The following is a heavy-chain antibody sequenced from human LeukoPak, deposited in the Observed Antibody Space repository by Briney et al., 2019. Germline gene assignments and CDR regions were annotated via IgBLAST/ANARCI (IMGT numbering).Heavy chain of an antibody. CDR2: ISGDGTAR. J-gene: IGHJ5*02. V-gene: IGHV3-74*01. CDR3: VRGRGSYGWFDP. D-gene: IGHD3-10*01. CDR1: GITSSSYW. Sequence: PGGSLRLSCAASGITSSSYWMHWVRHVPGKGLVWVSRISGDGTARNYADSVKGRFTISRDDAKNTVDLQMNSLRGEDTAVYYCVRGRGSYGWFDPWGQGTLVTVSS.